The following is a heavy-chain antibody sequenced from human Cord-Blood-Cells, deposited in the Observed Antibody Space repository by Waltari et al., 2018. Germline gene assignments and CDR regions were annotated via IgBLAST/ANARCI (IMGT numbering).Heavy chain of an antibody. Sequence: QVQLQESGPGLVKPSETLSLTCTVSGGSISSYYWSWIRQHPGKGLEWIGYIYYSGSTNYNPSLKSRVTISVDTSKNQFSLKLSSVTAADTAVYYCARHVGGSSTSCYDYWGQGTLVTVSS. D-gene: IGHD2-2*01. V-gene: IGHV4-59*08. CDR1: GGSISSYY. J-gene: IGHJ4*02. CDR2: IYYSGST. CDR3: ARHVGGSSTSCYDY.